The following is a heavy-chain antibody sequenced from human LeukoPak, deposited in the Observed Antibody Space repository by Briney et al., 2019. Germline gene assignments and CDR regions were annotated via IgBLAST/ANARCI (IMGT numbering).Heavy chain of an antibody. V-gene: IGHV4-4*07. CDR2: IYTSGST. CDR3: ARVGDYVWGSYRYFDY. D-gene: IGHD3-16*02. J-gene: IGHJ4*02. CDR1: GGSISSYY. Sequence: SETLSLTCTVSGGSISSYYWSWIRQPAGKGLEWIGRIYTSGSTNYNPSLKSRVTISVDTSKSQFSLKLSSVTAADTAVYYCARVGDYVWGSYRYFDYWGQGTLVTVSS.